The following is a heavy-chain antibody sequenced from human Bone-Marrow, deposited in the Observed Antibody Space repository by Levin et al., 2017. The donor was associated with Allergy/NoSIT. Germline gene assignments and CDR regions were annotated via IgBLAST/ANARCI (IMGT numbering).Heavy chain of an antibody. V-gene: IGHV3-23*01. D-gene: IGHD2-15*01. J-gene: IGHJ4*02. Sequence: GGSLRLSCAASGFTFSSYAMSWVRQAPGKGLEWVSAISGSGGSTYYADSVKGRFTISRDNSKNTLYLQMNSLRAEDTAVYYCAKGFKAGRHQDALTYYFDYWGQGTLVTVSS. CDR3: AKGFKAGRHQDALTYYFDY. CDR2: ISGSGGST. CDR1: GFTFSSYA.